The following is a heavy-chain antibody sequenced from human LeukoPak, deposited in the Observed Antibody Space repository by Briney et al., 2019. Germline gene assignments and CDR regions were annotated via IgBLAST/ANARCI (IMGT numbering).Heavy chain of an antibody. CDR1: GYTFTSYY. Sequence: ASVKVSCKASGYTFTSYYMHWVRQAPGQGLEWMGIINPSGGSTSYAQKFQGRVTMTRDMSTSTVYMELSSLRSEDTAVYYCARTPISEQLPPGLGFDPWGQGTLVTVSS. V-gene: IGHV1-46*01. J-gene: IGHJ5*02. D-gene: IGHD6-6*01. CDR2: INPSGGST. CDR3: ARTPISEQLPPGLGFDP.